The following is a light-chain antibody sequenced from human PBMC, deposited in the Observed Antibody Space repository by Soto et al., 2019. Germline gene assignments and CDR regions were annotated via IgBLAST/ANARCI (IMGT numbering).Light chain of an antibody. V-gene: IGLV2-14*03. Sequence: SVSGSPGQSIAISCTGTSSDVGSYNSVSWYQQYPGKATKLMIHDVNYRPSGISDRFSGSKSGNTASLTISGXQAEDEADYYCSSFTSSTSYVFGTGTKVTV. CDR1: SSDVGSYNS. CDR3: SSFTSSTSYV. CDR2: DVN. J-gene: IGLJ1*01.